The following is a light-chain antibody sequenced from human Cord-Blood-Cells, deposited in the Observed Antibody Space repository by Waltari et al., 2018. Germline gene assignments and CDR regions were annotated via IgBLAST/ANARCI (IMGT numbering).Light chain of an antibody. CDR2: DAS. Sequence: EIVLTQSPATLSLSPGERPTLSCIASQSFSSYLAWYQQKPGQAPRLLIYDASNSATGIPARFSGSGSATDFTLTISSLEPEDVAVDYCQQRSNWPALTFGGGTKVEIK. CDR1: QSFSSY. V-gene: IGKV3-11*01. J-gene: IGKJ4*01. CDR3: QQRSNWPALT.